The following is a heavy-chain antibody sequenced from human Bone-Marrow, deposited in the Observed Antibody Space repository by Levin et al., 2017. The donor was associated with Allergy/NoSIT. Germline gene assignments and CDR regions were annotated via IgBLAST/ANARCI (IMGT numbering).Heavy chain of an antibody. CDR3: ARYYVYDLKVDY. CDR2: IWNDGSNR. Sequence: GESLKISCAVSGFTFNSYGIHWVRQAPGKGLEWVAIIWNDGSNRYYAESVEGRFTISRDSSKNTVYLQMRNVRVEDTAVYYCARYYVYDLKVDYWGQGSLVTVSS. D-gene: IGHD5/OR15-5a*01. J-gene: IGHJ4*02. V-gene: IGHV3-33*01. CDR1: GFTFNSYG.